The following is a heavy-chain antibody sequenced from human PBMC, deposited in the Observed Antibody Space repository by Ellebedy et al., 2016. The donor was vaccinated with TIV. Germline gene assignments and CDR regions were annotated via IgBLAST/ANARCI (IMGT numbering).Heavy chain of an antibody. V-gene: IGHV4-59*12. CDR3: ARDRPTLGDAFDI. D-gene: IGHD3-10*01. CDR2: IYYSGST. CDR1: GGSISSYY. J-gene: IGHJ3*02. Sequence: SETLSLTXTVSGGSISSYYWSWIRQPPGKGLEWIGYIYYSGSTNYNPSLKSRVTISVDTSKNQFSLKLSSVTAADTAVYYCARDRPTLGDAFDIWGQGTMVTVSS.